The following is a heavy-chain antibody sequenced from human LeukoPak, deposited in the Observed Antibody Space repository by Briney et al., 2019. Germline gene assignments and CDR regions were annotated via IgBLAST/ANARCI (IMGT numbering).Heavy chain of an antibody. Sequence: SVKVSCKASGGTFSSYAISWVRQAPGQGLEWMGGITPIFGTANYAQKFQGRVTITADESTSTAYMELSSLRSEDTAVYYCARAPVHGYCSGGSCFYFDYWGQGTLVTVSS. CDR2: ITPIFGTA. V-gene: IGHV1-69*13. CDR3: ARAPVHGYCSGGSCFYFDY. D-gene: IGHD2-15*01. J-gene: IGHJ4*02. CDR1: GGTFSSYA.